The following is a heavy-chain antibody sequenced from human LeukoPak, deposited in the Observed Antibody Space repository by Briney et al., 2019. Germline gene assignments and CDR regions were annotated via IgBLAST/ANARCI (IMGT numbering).Heavy chain of an antibody. J-gene: IGHJ4*02. CDR1: GYTFTSFG. CDR2: ISPYHGNT. Sequence: GASVKVSCKASGYTFTSFGISWVRQAPGQGLEWMGWISPYHGNTDYAQTFQGRVTMTTDTSTNIAYLELRNLRSDDTAVYYCARDRAYGYSTVWDFDYWGQGTLVTVSS. CDR3: ARDRAYGYSTVWDFDY. V-gene: IGHV1-18*01. D-gene: IGHD6-19*01.